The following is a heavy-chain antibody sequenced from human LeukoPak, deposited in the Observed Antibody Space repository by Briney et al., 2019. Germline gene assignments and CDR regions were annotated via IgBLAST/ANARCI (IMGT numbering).Heavy chain of an antibody. CDR3: ARARSGWYDLLGDYYGMDV. CDR2: IYYSGST. J-gene: IGHJ6*02. Sequence: SETLSLTCTVSGGSISSYYWSWIQQPPGKGLEWIGYIYYSGSTNYNPSLKSRVTISVDTSKNQFSLKLSSVTAADTAVYYCARARSGWYDLLGDYYGMDVWGQGTTVTVSS. CDR1: GGSISSYY. V-gene: IGHV4-59*08. D-gene: IGHD6-19*01.